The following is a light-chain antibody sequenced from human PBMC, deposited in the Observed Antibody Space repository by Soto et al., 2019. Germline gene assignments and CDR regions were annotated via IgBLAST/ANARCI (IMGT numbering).Light chain of an antibody. CDR3: ASWDNSLNGLV. Sequence: QSVLTQPPSASGTPGQRVTIACSGSSSNIGRHSVSWYQQLPGTAPKLLIYNNNQRPSGVPDRFSGSKSGTSASLGISGLQPEDEADYYCASWDNSLNGLVFGGGTKLTVL. CDR1: SSNIGRHS. CDR2: NNN. V-gene: IGLV1-44*01. J-gene: IGLJ3*02.